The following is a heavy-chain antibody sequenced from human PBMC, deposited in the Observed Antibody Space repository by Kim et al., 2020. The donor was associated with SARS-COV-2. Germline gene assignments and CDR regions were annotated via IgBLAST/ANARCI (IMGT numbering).Heavy chain of an antibody. CDR1: GFTFSSYA. Sequence: GGSLRLSCAASGFTFSSYAMHWVRQAPGKGLEWVAVISYDGSNKYYADSVKGRFTISRDNSKNTLYLQMNSLRAEDTAVYYCARVVYSSSWYSVEYYYY. D-gene: IGHD6-13*01. CDR2: ISYDGSNK. J-gene: IGHJ6*01. V-gene: IGHV3-30*04. CDR3: ARVVYSSSWYSVEYYYY.